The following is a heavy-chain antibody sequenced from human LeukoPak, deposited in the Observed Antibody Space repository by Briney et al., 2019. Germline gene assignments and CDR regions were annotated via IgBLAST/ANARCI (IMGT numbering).Heavy chain of an antibody. D-gene: IGHD6-13*01. CDR1: GGSISSYY. CDR3: ARDTAAGRAGNWFDP. V-gene: IGHV4-4*07. CDR2: IYTSGSN. Sequence: SETLSLTCTVSGGSISSYYWSWIRQPAGKGLEWIGRIYTSGSNNYNPSLKSRVTMSVDTSKNQFSLKLSSVTAADTAVYYCARDTAAGRAGNWFDPWGQGTLVTVSS. J-gene: IGHJ5*02.